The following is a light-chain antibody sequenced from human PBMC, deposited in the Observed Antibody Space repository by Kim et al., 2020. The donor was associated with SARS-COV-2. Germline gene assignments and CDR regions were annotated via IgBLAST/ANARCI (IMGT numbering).Light chain of an antibody. CDR2: YDN. CDR3: QSYDSSNLWV. Sequence: NFMLTQPHSVSESPGKTVTISCTGSSGSIASNYVQWYQQHPGSAPTTVIYYDNHRPSGVPARFSGSIDSSSNSASLTISGLKTEDEADYYCQSYDSSNLWVFGGGTQLTVL. CDR1: SGSIASNY. V-gene: IGLV6-57*02. J-gene: IGLJ3*02.